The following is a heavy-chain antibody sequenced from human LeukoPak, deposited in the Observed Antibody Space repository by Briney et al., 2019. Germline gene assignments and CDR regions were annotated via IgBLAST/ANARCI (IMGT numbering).Heavy chain of an antibody. CDR2: IYPGDSDT. CDR1: GYSFTSYW. V-gene: IGHV5-51*03. Sequence: GESLKISCKGSGYSFTSYWIGLVRQMPGKGLEWMGIIYPGDSDTRYSPSFQGQVTISADKSISTAYLQWSSLKASDTATYYCARTVRSSGYYYHDYWGQGTLVTVSS. J-gene: IGHJ4*02. D-gene: IGHD3-22*01. CDR3: ARTVRSSGYYYHDY.